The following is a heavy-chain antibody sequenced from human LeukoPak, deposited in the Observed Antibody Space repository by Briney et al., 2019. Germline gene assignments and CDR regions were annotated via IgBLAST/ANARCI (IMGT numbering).Heavy chain of an antibody. CDR3: ARPYYDSSAPPYDY. CDR1: GYTFTSYG. D-gene: IGHD3-22*01. CDR2: ISAYNGNT. J-gene: IGHJ4*02. V-gene: IGHV1-18*01. Sequence: GASVKVSCXASGYTFTSYGISWVRQALGQGLEWMGWISAYNGNTNYAQKLQGRVTMTTDTSTSTAYMELRSLRSDDTAVYYCARPYYDSSAPPYDYWGQGTLVTVSS.